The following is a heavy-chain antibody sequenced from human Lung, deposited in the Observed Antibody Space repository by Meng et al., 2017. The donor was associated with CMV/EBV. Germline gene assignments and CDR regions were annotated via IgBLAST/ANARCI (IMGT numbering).Heavy chain of an antibody. CDR3: ARVVTALWGYYFDY. CDR2: IYHSGST. Sequence: VHLPWWGPGLVRPSGALSLTCAVSGSPISSSNWWSLVRQPPGKGRDWIGEIYHSGSTNYNPSLKSRVTISVDKSKNQFSLKLSSVPAADTAVYYCARVVTALWGYYFDYWGQGTLVTVSS. D-gene: IGHD2-21*02. CDR1: GSPISSSNW. V-gene: IGHV4-4*02. J-gene: IGHJ4*02.